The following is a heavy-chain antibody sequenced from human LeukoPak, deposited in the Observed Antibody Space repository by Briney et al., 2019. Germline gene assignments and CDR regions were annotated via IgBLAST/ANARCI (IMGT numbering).Heavy chain of an antibody. CDR1: RFTFSSYS. D-gene: IGHD6-13*01. Sequence: GGSLRLSCAASRFTFSSYSMNWVRLAPGKGLEWVSSISSSSSYIYYADSVKGRFTISRDNAKNSLYLQMNSLGAEDTAVYYCARGGAGIAAAGINWFDPWGQGTLVTVSS. CDR2: ISSSSSYI. J-gene: IGHJ5*02. V-gene: IGHV3-21*01. CDR3: ARGGAGIAAAGINWFDP.